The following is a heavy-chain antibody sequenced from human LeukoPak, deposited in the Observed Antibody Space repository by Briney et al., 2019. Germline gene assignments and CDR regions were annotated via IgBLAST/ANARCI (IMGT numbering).Heavy chain of an antibody. J-gene: IGHJ6*02. CDR2: IYHSGST. D-gene: IGHD3-22*01. CDR3: ARAQGDYDSSGYPYYYGMDV. V-gene: IGHV4-30-2*01. CDR1: GGSISSGGYS. Sequence: SETLSLTCAVSGGSISSGGYSWSWIRQPPGQGLEWIGYIYHSGSTYYNPSLKSRVTISVDRSKNQFSLKLSSVTAADTAVYYCARAQGDYDSSGYPYYYGMDVWGQGTTVTVSS.